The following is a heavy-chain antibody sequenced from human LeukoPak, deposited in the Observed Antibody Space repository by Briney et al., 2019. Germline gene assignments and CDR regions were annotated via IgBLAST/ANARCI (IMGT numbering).Heavy chain of an antibody. CDR2: IKHSGST. D-gene: IGHD1-1*01. V-gene: IGHV4-34*01. Sequence: SETLSLTCAVYGGSFSGYYWSWIRQPPGKGREWIGEIKHSGSTNYNPSLKSRVTISVDTSKNQFSLKLSSVTAADTAVYYCARSPRVLERRFDYWGQGTLVTVSS. CDR3: ARSPRVLERRFDY. CDR1: GGSFSGYY. J-gene: IGHJ4*02.